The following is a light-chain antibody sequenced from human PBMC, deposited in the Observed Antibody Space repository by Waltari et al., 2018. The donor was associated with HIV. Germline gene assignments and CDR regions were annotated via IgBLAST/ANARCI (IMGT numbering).Light chain of an antibody. V-gene: IGKV3-11*01. CDR1: QRISSY. Sequence: EIVLTQSPATLSLSPGERATLSCRASQRISSYLAWYQQKPGQAPRLLIYDASNRATGIPARFSGSGSATDFTLTISSLEPEDLAVYYCQHRSSWPRGTFGQGTKLEIK. CDR2: DAS. J-gene: IGKJ2*01. CDR3: QHRSSWPRGT.